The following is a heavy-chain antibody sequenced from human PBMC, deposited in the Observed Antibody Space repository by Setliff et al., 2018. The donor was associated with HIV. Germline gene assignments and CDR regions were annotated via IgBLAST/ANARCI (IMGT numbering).Heavy chain of an antibody. CDR3: ARARRDSYDRGRRSHYYVDV. CDR2: MNPNSGNT. Sequence: ASVKVSCKASGYTFSSYDINWVRQAAGQGLEWMGWMNPNSGNTGYAQKFQGRVTMTRDTSISTAYMELNNLKFEDTAVYYCARARRDSYDRGRRSHYYVDVWGKGTTVTVSS. V-gene: IGHV1-8*02. J-gene: IGHJ6*03. D-gene: IGHD3-22*01. CDR1: GYTFSSYD.